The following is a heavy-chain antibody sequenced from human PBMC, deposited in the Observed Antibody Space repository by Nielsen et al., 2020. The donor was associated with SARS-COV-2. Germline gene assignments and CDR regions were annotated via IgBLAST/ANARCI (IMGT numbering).Heavy chain of an antibody. CDR3: ARGGSTSGSYTYYYYYMDV. Sequence: WIRQPPGKGLEWIGYIYYSGSTYYNPSLKSRLTISVDTSKNQFALNLSSVTAADTAVYYCARGGSTSGSYTYYYYYMDVWGKGTTVTVSS. CDR2: IYYSGST. J-gene: IGHJ6*03. D-gene: IGHD3-10*01. V-gene: IGHV4-30-4*01.